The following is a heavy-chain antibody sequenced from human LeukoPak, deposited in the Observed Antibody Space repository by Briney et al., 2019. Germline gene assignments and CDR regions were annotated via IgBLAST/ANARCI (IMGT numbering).Heavy chain of an antibody. CDR1: GGSITSYY. V-gene: IGHV4-4*07. CDR3: TRDGNGRENFDK. Sequence: SETLSLTCAVSGGSITSYYWNWIRQPAGKGLEWIGRIYSSGSTNYNPPLKSRVSISLDTSKNQFSLTLTSVTAADKAMYYCTRDGNGRENFDKWGRGTLVTVSS. J-gene: IGHJ4*02. CDR2: IYSSGST. D-gene: IGHD2-8*01.